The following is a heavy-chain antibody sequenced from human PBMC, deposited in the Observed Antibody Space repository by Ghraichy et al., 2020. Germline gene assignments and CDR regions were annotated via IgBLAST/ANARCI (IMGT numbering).Heavy chain of an antibody. CDR2: ISSSSSYI. J-gene: IGHJ4*02. CDR3: ARDHYDILTGYDYYFDY. CDR1: GFTFSSYS. V-gene: IGHV3-21*01. Sequence: GGSLRLSCAASGFTFSSYSMNWVRQAPGKGLEWVSSISSSSSYIYYADSVKGRFTISRDNAKNSLYLQMNSLRAEDTAVYYCARDHYDILTGYDYYFDYWGQGTLVTVSS. D-gene: IGHD3-9*01.